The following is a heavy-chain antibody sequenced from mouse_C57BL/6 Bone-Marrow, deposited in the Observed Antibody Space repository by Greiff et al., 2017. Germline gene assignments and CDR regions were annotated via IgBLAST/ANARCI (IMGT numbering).Heavy chain of an antibody. Sequence: QVQLQQPGAELVKPGASVKLSCKASGYTFTSYWLLWVKQRPGQGLEWIGEIDPPDSYTNYNQKFKGKATSTVDTSSRTAYMQVCSLTSEDSAVYYCAIQLRPYYYAMDYWGQGTSVTVSS. CDR1: GYTFTSYW. D-gene: IGHD3-1*01. CDR3: AIQLRPYYYAMDY. J-gene: IGHJ4*01. V-gene: IGHV1-50*01. CDR2: IDPPDSYT.